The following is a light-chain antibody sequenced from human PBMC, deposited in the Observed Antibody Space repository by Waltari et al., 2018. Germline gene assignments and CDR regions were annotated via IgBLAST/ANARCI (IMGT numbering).Light chain of an antibody. CDR2: GAS. V-gene: IGKV3-15*01. CDR3: QQYYVWPPIT. J-gene: IGKJ4*01. Sequence: VLLTQSPASLSVSPGDTVILSCRASQSVRTNLVWYQQKASQAPRTLIYGASTRASGVPSRFSGSGSETDFTLIISSLQSEDAAVYFCQQYYVWPPITFGGGTKLEI. CDR1: QSVRTN.